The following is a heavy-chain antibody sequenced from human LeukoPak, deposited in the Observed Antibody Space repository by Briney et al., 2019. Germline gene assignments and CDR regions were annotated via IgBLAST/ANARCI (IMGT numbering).Heavy chain of an antibody. CDR2: ISSSSSYI. CDR1: GFTFSSYS. CDR3: ARENYGSGSYEGYFDY. D-gene: IGHD3-10*01. Sequence: KSGGSLRLSCAASGFTFSSYSVNWVRQAPGKGLEWVSSISSSSSYIYYADSVKGRFTISRDNAKNSLYLQMNSLRAEDTAVYYCARENYGSGSYEGYFDYWGQGTLVTVSS. J-gene: IGHJ4*02. V-gene: IGHV3-21*01.